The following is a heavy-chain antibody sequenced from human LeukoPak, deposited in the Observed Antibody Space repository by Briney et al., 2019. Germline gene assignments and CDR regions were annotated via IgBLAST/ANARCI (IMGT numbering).Heavy chain of an antibody. J-gene: IGHJ4*02. Sequence: GGSLRLSCAASGFTFSSYGMHWVRQAPGKGLEWVAVIWYDGSNKYYADSVKGRFTISRDNSKNTLYLQMNSLRAEDTAVYYCARNVWVVRGVADYWGQGTLGAVSS. V-gene: IGHV3-33*01. CDR2: IWYDGSNK. D-gene: IGHD3-10*01. CDR1: GFTFSSYG. CDR3: ARNVWVVRGVADY.